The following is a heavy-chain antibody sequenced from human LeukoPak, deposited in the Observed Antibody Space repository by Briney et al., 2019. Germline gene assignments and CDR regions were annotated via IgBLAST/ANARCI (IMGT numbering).Heavy chain of an antibody. CDR2: IYYSGST. CDR3: ARVYYYDSSGYYPEYYFDY. D-gene: IGHD3-22*01. Sequence: SETLSLTCTVSGGSISSYYWSWIRQPPGKGLEWIGYIYYSGSTNYNPSLKRRVTISVETSKKQFSRKLSSVTAADTAVYYCARVYYYDSSGYYPEYYFDYWGQGTLVTVSS. CDR1: GGSISSYY. V-gene: IGHV4-59*01. J-gene: IGHJ4*02.